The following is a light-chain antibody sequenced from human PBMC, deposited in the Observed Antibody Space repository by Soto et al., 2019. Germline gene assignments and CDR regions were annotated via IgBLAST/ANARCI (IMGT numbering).Light chain of an antibody. Sequence: QAVVTQPPSVSAAPGQKVTISCSGTSSNVGSYYVSWYQQLPGTAPKLLIYDNNKRPSGIPDRFSGSKSGTSATLGITGLQTGDEADYYCEAWDNSLSSGVFGGGTKLTVL. CDR1: SSNVGSYY. CDR2: DNN. J-gene: IGLJ2*01. CDR3: EAWDNSLSSGV. V-gene: IGLV1-51*01.